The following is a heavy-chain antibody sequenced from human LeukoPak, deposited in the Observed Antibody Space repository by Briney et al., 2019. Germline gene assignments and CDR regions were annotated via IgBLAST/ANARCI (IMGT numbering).Heavy chain of an antibody. CDR3: ARTTSMTASGYDY. CDR2: INPDTGDK. J-gene: IGHJ4*02. Sequence: ASVKVSCKASGYTFTNYHINWVRQASGQGLEWMTWINPDTGDKGYARKFQDRVTITTDTTISTAYMELSSLSSEDTAVYFCARTTSMTASGYDYWGQGTLVTVSS. CDR1: GYTFTNYH. D-gene: IGHD2-21*02. V-gene: IGHV1-8*03.